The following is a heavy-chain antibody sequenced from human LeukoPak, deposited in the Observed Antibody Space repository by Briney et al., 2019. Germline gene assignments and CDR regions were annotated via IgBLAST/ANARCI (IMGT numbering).Heavy chain of an antibody. D-gene: IGHD3-22*01. J-gene: IGHJ4*02. CDR3: AREHYYDSSGYYYAYFDY. Sequence: SETLSLTCTVSGGSISSYYWSWIRQPPGKGLEWVAYIYYSGSTNYNPALKSRVTISVDTSKNQFSLKLSSVTAADTAVYYCAREHYYDSSGYYYAYFDYWGQGTLVTVSS. CDR2: IYYSGST. CDR1: GGSISSYY. V-gene: IGHV4-59*01.